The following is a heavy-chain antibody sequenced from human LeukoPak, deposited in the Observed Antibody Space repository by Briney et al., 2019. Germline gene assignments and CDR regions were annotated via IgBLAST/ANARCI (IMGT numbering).Heavy chain of an antibody. Sequence: PSETLSLTCTVSGGSIRSGGYYWSWIRQHPGKGLEWIGYIYYSGSTYYNPSLKSRVTISVATSKNQFSLKLSSVTAADTAVYYCARVLFLLSNWFDPWGQGTLVTVSS. J-gene: IGHJ5*02. CDR1: GGSIRSGGYY. CDR2: IYYSGST. V-gene: IGHV4-31*03. CDR3: ARVLFLLSNWFDP. D-gene: IGHD3-9*01.